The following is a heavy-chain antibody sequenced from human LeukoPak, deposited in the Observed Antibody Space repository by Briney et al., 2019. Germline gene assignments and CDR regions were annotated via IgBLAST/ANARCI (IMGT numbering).Heavy chain of an antibody. V-gene: IGHV3-21*04. CDR2: ISSSSTYI. J-gene: IGHJ6*03. Sequence: PGESLRLSCAASGFSFSSYTMNWVRQAPGKGLEWVSSISSSSTYIYYADSVKGRFTISRDNAKNSLFLQMSSLRAEDTAVYYCARVDEQRGYSYGRLYYMDVWGKGTTVTVSS. D-gene: IGHD5-18*01. CDR1: GFSFSSYT. CDR3: ARVDEQRGYSYGRLYYMDV.